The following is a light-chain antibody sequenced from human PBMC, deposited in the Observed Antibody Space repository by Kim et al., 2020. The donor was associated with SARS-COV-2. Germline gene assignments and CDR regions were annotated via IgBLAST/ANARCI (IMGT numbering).Light chain of an antibody. CDR3: QTWGTGIHV. CDR1: SGHSSNA. CDR2: LNSDGIH. J-gene: IGLJ3*02. V-gene: IGLV4-69*01. Sequence: QLVLTQSPSASASLGASVKLTCTLSSGHSSNAIAWHQQQPERGPRYLMKLNSDGIHSKGDGIPDRFSGSSSGAERYLTISSLQSEDEADYYCQTWGTGIHVFGGGTQLTVL.